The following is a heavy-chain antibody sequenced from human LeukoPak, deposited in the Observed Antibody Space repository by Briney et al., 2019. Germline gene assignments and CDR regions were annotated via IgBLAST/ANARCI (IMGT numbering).Heavy chain of an antibody. Sequence: PSETLSLTCTVSGGSISSYYWSWIRQPPGKGLEWIGYIYYSGSTNYNPSLKSRVTISVDTSNNQFSLKLSSVTAADTAVYYCAGRSGYYTPTYFDYWGQGTLVTVSS. V-gene: IGHV4-59*01. J-gene: IGHJ4*02. D-gene: IGHD3-3*01. CDR2: IYYSGST. CDR3: AGRSGYYTPTYFDY. CDR1: GGSISSYY.